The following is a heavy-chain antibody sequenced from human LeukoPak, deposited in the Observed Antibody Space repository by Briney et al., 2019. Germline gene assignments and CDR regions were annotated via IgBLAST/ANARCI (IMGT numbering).Heavy chain of an antibody. CDR1: GFTFSSYW. Sequence: GGSLRLSCAASGFTFSSYWMSWVRQAPGKGLEWVANIKQDGSEKYYVDSVKGRFTISRDNAMNSLYLQMNSLRAEDTAVYYCARDGLVGATSYESDYWGQGTLVTVSS. CDR3: ARDGLVGATSYESDY. V-gene: IGHV3-7*01. J-gene: IGHJ4*02. CDR2: IKQDGSEK. D-gene: IGHD1-26*01.